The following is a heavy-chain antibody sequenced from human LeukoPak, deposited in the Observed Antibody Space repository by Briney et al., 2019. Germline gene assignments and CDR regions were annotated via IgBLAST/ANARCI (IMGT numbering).Heavy chain of an antibody. CDR3: ARDAGARSYYDSSGSPIGY. CDR2: INPSGGST. CDR1: GYTFTSYY. D-gene: IGHD3-22*01. V-gene: IGHV1-46*01. J-gene: IGHJ4*02. Sequence: ASVKVSCKASGYTFTSYYMHWVRQAPGQGLEWMGIINPSGGSTSYAQKFQGRVTMTRDTSTSTVYMELSSLRSEDTAAYYCARDAGARSYYDSSGSPIGYWGQGTLVTVSS.